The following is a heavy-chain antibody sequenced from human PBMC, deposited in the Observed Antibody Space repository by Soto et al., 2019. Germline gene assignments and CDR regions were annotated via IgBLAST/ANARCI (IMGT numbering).Heavy chain of an antibody. Sequence: QVQLQQWGAGLLKPSETLSLTCAVYGGSFSGYYWSWIRQPPGKGLEWFGEINHSGSPNYNPSLQSRVTLSVDTSKNQFSLKLSSVTAADTAVYYCARGLDFFDYWGQGTLVTVSS. CDR2: INHSGSP. CDR3: ARGLDFFDY. J-gene: IGHJ4*02. CDR1: GGSFSGYY. V-gene: IGHV4-34*01.